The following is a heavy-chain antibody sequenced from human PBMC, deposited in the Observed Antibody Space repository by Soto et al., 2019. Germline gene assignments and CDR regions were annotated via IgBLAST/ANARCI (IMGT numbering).Heavy chain of an antibody. J-gene: IGHJ5*01. CDR3: ARFVDCSYGICFFWFDS. Sequence: SETLSLTCAVSGGSINTYYWSWVRQPPGKGLEWIGNIHHSGRTNYNPSLNSRVTISIDTSKNTLSLLLTSVTSADTAVDYFARFVDCSYGICFFWFDSWGQGTLVTVSS. V-gene: IGHV4-59*01. CDR1: GGSINTYY. D-gene: IGHD3-16*01. CDR2: IHHSGRT.